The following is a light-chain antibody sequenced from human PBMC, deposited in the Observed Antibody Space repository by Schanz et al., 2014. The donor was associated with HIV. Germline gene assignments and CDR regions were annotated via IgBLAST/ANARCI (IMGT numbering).Light chain of an antibody. CDR3: SSYSSTSTLGV. V-gene: IGLV2-14*03. CDR1: SSDLGGYNF. CDR2: DVT. Sequence: QSALTQPASVAGSPGQSITIACTGTSSDLGGYNFVSWYQQHPGKAPKLTIYDVTKRSAGASVRFSGSKSGNTAFLTISGLQDDDEAEDFCSSYSSTSTLGVFGGGTKLTVL. J-gene: IGLJ2*01.